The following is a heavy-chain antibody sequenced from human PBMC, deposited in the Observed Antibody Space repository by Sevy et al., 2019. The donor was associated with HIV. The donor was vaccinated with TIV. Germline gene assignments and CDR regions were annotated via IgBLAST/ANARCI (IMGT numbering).Heavy chain of an antibody. CDR2: INPNRGGT. V-gene: IGHV1-2*02. D-gene: IGHD2-15*01. J-gene: IGHJ3*02. CDR1: GYTFTGYY. Sequence: ASVKVSCKASGYTFTGYYMHWVRQAPGQGLEWMGWINPNRGGTNYAQKFQGRVTMTRDTSISTAYMELSRLRSDDTAVYYCARAMDGSRDAFDIWGQGTMVTVSS. CDR3: ARAMDGSRDAFDI.